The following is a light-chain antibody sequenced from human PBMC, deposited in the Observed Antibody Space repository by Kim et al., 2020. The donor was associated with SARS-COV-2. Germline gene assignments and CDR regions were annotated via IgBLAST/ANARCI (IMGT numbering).Light chain of an antibody. J-gene: IGLJ3*02. Sequence: ELTQPPSASGTPGQRVTISCSGSSSNIGSNTVSWYLQLPGTAPKLLIYSNNQRPSGVPDRVSGSKSGTSASLAISGLQSEDEADYFCAGWDDSLNGPVFGGGTQLTVL. CDR3: AGWDDSLNGPV. V-gene: IGLV1-44*01. CDR2: SNN. CDR1: SSNIGSNT.